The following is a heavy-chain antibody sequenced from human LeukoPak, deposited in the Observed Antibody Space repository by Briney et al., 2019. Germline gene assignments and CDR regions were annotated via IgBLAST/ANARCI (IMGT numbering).Heavy chain of an antibody. CDR2: ISDSYSYV. D-gene: IGHD2-2*01. V-gene: IGHV3-21*01. CDR1: GFTFSKYY. CDR3: ARDKPAPGSYYFDY. Sequence: GGSLRLSCAASGFTFSKYYLNWVRQAPGKGLEWVSSISDSYSYVNYAESVKGRFSISRDSAKNSIYLQMNGLRADDTAVYYCARDKPAPGSYYFDYWGQGTLVTVSS. J-gene: IGHJ4*02.